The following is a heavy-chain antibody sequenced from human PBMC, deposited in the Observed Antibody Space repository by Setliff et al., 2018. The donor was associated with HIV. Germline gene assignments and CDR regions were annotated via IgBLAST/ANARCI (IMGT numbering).Heavy chain of an antibody. CDR3: ARRTDSSGWPFDS. CDR1: GFAFSDFS. Sequence: GGSLRLSCVGSGFAFSDFSMFWARQAPGKGLEWVAVISFDGSHKYYADSLKGRFTISRDNSINTIYLQMNGLTFDDTAVYYCARRTDSSGWPFDSWGRGTPVTVSS. D-gene: IGHD6-25*01. J-gene: IGHJ4*02. V-gene: IGHV3-30*04. CDR2: ISFDGSHK.